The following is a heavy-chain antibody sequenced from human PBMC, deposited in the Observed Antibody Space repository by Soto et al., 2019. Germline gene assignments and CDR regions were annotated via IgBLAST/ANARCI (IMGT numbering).Heavy chain of an antibody. CDR1: GYYISSHY. CDR2: IYYSGST. Sequence: SETLSLTCTVSGYYISSHYWSWIRQSPGKGLEWIGNIYYSGSTTYNPSLTSRVTISVDTSKNQFSLKLSSLTAADTAVYYCAREVPYFDYWGQGTLVTVS. CDR3: AREVPYFDY. J-gene: IGHJ4*02. V-gene: IGHV4-59*11.